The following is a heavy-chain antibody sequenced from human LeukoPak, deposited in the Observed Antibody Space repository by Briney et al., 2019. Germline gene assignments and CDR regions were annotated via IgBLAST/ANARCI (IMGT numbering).Heavy chain of an antibody. Sequence: GGSLRLSCTASGFTLGGHDMHWVRHTTREGLEWVAAVSSGHHAFYGGSVKGRFTVSREDGKNSLYLQMNSLRAGDTAVYYCVREARGYHYTYFDYWGQGSLVTVSS. CDR1: GFTLGGHD. V-gene: IGHV3-13*01. J-gene: IGHJ4*02. D-gene: IGHD5-18*01. CDR2: VSSGHHA. CDR3: VREARGYHYTYFDY.